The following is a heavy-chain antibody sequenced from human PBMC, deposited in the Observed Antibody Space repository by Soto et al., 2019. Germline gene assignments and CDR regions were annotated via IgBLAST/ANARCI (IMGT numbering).Heavy chain of an antibody. CDR1: GYTFTSYD. CDR3: ARLYDFWSGKPSYGMDV. D-gene: IGHD3-3*01. Sequence: ASVKVSCKASGYTFTSYDINWVRQATGQGLEWMGWMNPNSGNTGYAQKFQGRVTMTRNTSISTAYMELSSLRSEDTAVYYCARLYDFWSGKPSYGMDVWGQGTTVPVSS. V-gene: IGHV1-8*01. J-gene: IGHJ6*02. CDR2: MNPNSGNT.